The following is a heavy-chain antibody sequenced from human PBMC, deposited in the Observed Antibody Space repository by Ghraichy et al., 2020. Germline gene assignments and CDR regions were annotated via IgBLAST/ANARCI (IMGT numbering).Heavy chain of an antibody. J-gene: IGHJ6*03. D-gene: IGHD2-2*01. V-gene: IGHV3-48*01. CDR1: GFTFSSYS. CDR2: ISSSSSTI. Sequence: GGSLRLSCAASGFTFSSYSMNWVRQAPGKGLEWVSYISSSSSTIYYADSVKGRFTISRDNAKNSLYLQMNSLRAEDTAVYYCARADIVVVPAAIDYYYYYYMAVWGKGTTVTVSS. CDR3: ARADIVVVPAAIDYYYYYYMAV.